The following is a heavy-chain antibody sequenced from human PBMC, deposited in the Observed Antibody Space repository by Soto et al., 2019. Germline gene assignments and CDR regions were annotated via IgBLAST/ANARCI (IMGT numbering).Heavy chain of an antibody. D-gene: IGHD2-15*01. V-gene: IGHV3-30*04. CDR3: ARGDREDTAVVIGVRPGEYGVDV. J-gene: IGHJ6*02. Sequence: QVQLVESGGGVVQPGRSLRPSCAASGFTFSNYAMHWVRQAPGKGLECVAVISYNGGNRFYRDYVKGRFTISRDNSKNTVHMQIDSLRYEDAAVYYCARGDREDTAVVIGVRPGEYGVDVWGQGTTVTVSS. CDR1: GFTFSNYA. CDR2: ISYNGGNR.